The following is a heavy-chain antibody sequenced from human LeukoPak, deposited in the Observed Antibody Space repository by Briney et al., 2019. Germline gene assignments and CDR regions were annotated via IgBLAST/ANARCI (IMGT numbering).Heavy chain of an antibody. CDR2: IKQDGSEK. CDR3: ASDEYSSSFDY. J-gene: IGHJ4*02. CDR1: GFTFSSYW. D-gene: IGHD6-6*01. V-gene: IGHV3-7*01. Sequence: PGGSLRLSCAASGFTFSSYWMSSVRQAPGKGLEWVANIKQDGSEKYYVDSVKGRFTISRDNAKNSLYLQMNSLRAEDTAVYYCASDEYSSSFDYWGQGTLVTVSS.